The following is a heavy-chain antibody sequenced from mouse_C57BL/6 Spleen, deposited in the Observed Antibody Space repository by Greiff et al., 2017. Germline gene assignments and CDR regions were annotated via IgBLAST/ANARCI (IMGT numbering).Heavy chain of an antibody. D-gene: IGHD2-1*01. J-gene: IGHJ4*01. CDR3: ARHAHGNSYAMDY. CDR1: GFSLTSYG. CDR2: IWSDGST. V-gene: IGHV2-6-1*01. Sequence: QVHVKQSGPGLVAPSQSLSITCTVSGFSLTSYGVHWVRQPPGKGLEWLVVIWSDGSTTYNSALKSRLSISKDNSKSQVFLKMNSLQTDDTAMYYCARHAHGNSYAMDYWGQGTSVTVSS.